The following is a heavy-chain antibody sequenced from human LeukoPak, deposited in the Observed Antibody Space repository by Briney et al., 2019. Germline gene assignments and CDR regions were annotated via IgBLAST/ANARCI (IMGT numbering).Heavy chain of an antibody. D-gene: IGHD3-22*01. CDR1: AGSISSGGYY. V-gene: IGHV4-31*03. CDR3: ARVGGYFDKSGYFDY. J-gene: IGHJ4*02. Sequence: SETLSLTCTVSAGSISSGGYYWGWIRQHPGKGLEWIGYIYHSGSTYYNPSLKSRIGTSVDTSKDQFSLKLSSVTPADTAVYYCARVGGYFDKSGYFDYWGQGLLVTVSS. CDR2: IYHSGST.